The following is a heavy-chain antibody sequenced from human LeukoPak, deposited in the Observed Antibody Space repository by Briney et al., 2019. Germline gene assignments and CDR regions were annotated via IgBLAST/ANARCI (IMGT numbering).Heavy chain of an antibody. V-gene: IGHV1-2*02. CDR3: ARDKEGGIAAAGTYYYYGMDV. CDR2: INPNSGGT. CDR1: GYTFTGYY. J-gene: IGHJ6*02. Sequence: ASVKVSCKASGYTFTGYYMRWVRQAPGQGLEWMGWINPNSGGTNYAQKFQGRVTMTRDTSISTAYMELSRLRSDDTAVYYCARDKEGGIAAAGTYYYYGMDVWGQGTTVTVSS. D-gene: IGHD6-13*01.